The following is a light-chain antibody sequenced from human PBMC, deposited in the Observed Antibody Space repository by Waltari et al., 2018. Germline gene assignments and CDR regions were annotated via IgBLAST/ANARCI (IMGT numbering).Light chain of an antibody. J-gene: IGKJ3*01. Sequence: LYSTNNKNYLACYQQKPGQPPNLLVFRASTRQSGVPVRFSGSRSGTDFTFNISSLQAEDVAVYYCLQYYNNPFAFGPGTKVDIK. CDR2: RAS. CDR1: LYSTNNKNY. CDR3: LQYYNNPFA. V-gene: IGKV4-1*01.